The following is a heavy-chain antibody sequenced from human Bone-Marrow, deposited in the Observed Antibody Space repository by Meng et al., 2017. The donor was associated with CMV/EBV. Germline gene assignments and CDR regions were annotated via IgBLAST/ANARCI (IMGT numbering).Heavy chain of an antibody. CDR2: ITSSSGYI. CDR3: ARDPLPSSDYGDPDGDY. D-gene: IGHD4-17*01. CDR1: GFTFSSYT. V-gene: IGHV3-21*01. J-gene: IGHJ4*02. Sequence: GGSLRLSCAASGFTFSSYTMNWVRQAPGKGLEWVSSITSSSGYIYYADSVKGRFTISRDNAKNSLYLQMNSLRAEDTAVYYCARDPLPSSDYGDPDGDYWGQGTLATISS.